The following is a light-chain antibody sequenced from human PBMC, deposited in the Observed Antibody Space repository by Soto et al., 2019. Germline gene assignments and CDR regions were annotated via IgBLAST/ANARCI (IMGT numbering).Light chain of an antibody. V-gene: IGLV1-36*01. CDR1: SSNIGNNA. CDR3: AAWHVSLNGGV. CDR2: YDD. Sequence: QSVLTQPPSVSEAPRQRVTISCSGSSSNIGNNAVNWYQQLPGKAPKLLIYYDDLLPSGVSDRFSVSKSGTSASLAISGLQSEDEADYYCAAWHVSLNGGVFGGGTKLTVL. J-gene: IGLJ3*02.